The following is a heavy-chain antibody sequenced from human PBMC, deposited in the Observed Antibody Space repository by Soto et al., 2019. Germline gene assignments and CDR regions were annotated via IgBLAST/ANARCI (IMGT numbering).Heavy chain of an antibody. CDR2: ISAYNGNT. CDR3: ARDRYIVRSGYNWFDP. V-gene: IGHV1-18*01. Sequence: ASVKVSCKASGYTFTSYGISWVRQAPGQGLEWMGWISAYNGNTNYAQKLQGRVTMTTDTSTSTAYMELRSLRSDDTAVYYCARDRYIVRSGYNWFDPWGQGTLVTVSS. D-gene: IGHD2-15*01. J-gene: IGHJ5*02. CDR1: GYTFTSYG.